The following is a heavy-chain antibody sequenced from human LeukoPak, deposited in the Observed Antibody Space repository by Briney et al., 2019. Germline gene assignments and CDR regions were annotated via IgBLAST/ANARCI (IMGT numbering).Heavy chain of an antibody. J-gene: IGHJ4*02. CDR2: IYYSGST. V-gene: IGHV4-59*01. D-gene: IGHD5-18*01. Sequence: SETLSLTCTVSGGSISSYYWSWIRQPPGKGLEWIGYIYYSGSTNYNPSLKSRVTISVDTSKNQFSLKLSSVTAADTAVYYCARVRTWIQLWFCDYWGQGTLVTVSS. CDR3: ARVRTWIQLWFCDY. CDR1: GGSISSYY.